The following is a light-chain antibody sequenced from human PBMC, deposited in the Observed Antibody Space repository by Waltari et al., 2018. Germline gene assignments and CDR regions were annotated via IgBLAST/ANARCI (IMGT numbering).Light chain of an antibody. V-gene: IGLV2-14*03. CDR2: DGS. J-gene: IGLJ2*01. CDR3: SSYTSSVL. Sequence: QSALTQPASVSGSPGQSITISCPGTSSDVGSSNYVSWYQQLPGKAPKTIIYDGSNRPSGVSNRFSGSKSGNTASLTISGLQAEDEADYYCSSYTSSVLFGGGTKLTVL. CDR1: SSDVGSSNY.